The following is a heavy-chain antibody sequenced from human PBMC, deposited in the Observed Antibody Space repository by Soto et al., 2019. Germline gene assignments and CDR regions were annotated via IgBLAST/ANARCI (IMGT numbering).Heavy chain of an antibody. CDR3: ARFLDDIWSGSYYFDY. J-gene: IGHJ4*02. Sequence: QVQLVQSGAEVKKPGASVKVSCKATGYTFTSYGISWVRQAPGQGIEWMGWISAYNGNTNYAQKLQGRVTMTTDTSTSTAYMELRSLRSDDTAVYYCARFLDDIWSGSYYFDYWGQGTLVTVSS. D-gene: IGHD3-3*01. CDR2: ISAYNGNT. CDR1: GYTFTSYG. V-gene: IGHV1-18*01.